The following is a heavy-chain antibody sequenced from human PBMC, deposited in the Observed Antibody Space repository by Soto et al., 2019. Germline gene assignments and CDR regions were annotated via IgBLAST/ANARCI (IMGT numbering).Heavy chain of an antibody. J-gene: IGHJ4*02. CDR3: AKERVAARPREFDY. D-gene: IGHD6-6*01. V-gene: IGHV3-23*01. CDR2: ISGSSGST. Sequence: XGSLRISCAASGFTFSSYAMSWVRQAPGKGLEWVSAISGSSGSTYYADSVKGRFTISRDNSKNTLYLQMNSLRAEDTAVYYCAKERVAARPREFDYWGQGTLVTVSS. CDR1: GFTFSSYA.